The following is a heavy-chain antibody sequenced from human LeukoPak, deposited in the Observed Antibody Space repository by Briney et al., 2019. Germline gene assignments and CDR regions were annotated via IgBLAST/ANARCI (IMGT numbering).Heavy chain of an antibody. CDR3: ARSRAVAGRGCYFDY. D-gene: IGHD6-19*01. CDR2: INPNSGGT. CDR1: GYTFTGYY. J-gene: IGHJ4*02. V-gene: IGHV1-2*02. Sequence: ASVKVSCKASGYTFTGYYMHWVRQAPGQGLEWMGWINPNSGGTNYAQKFQGRVTMTRDTSISTAYMELSRLRSDDTAVYYCARSRAVAGRGCYFDYWGQGTLVTVSS.